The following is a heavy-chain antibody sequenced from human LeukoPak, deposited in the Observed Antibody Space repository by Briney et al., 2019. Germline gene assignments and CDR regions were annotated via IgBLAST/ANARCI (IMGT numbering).Heavy chain of an antibody. J-gene: IGHJ4*02. CDR3: ASGFVVGDYYGSADY. D-gene: IGHD3-10*01. V-gene: IGHV5-51*01. CDR1: GYSFTSYW. CDR2: IYPDDSDT. Sequence: GASLKISCKGSGYSFTSYWIGWVRQLPGKGLEWMGIIYPDDSDTRYSPSFQGQVTISADKSISTAYLQWSSLKASDTAMYYCASGFVVGDYYGSADYWGQGTLVTVSS.